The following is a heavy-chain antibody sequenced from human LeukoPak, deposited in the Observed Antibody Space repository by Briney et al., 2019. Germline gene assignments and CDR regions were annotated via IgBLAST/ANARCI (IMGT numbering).Heavy chain of an antibody. V-gene: IGHV4-59*08. CDR1: GVSICGYY. CDR2: THHSGTT. CDR3: ARHSADRDFDI. D-gene: IGHD6-25*01. J-gene: IGHJ3*02. Sequence: SETLSLTCTVSGVSICGYYWSWLRQPPGKGLEWLGYTHHSGTTNYNPSVGSRLTTSVDTSRKQVSLKLSSVTAADTAVYYCARHSADRDFDIWGQGTMVTVSS.